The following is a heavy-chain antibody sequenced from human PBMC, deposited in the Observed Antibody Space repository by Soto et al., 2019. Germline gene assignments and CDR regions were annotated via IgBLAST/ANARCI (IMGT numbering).Heavy chain of an antibody. CDR2: ISYDGSNK. V-gene: IGHV3-30*18. Sequence: QVQLVESGGGVVQPGRSLRLSCAASGFTFSSYGMHWVRQAPGKGLEWVAVISYDGSNKYYADSVKGRFTISRDNSKNTLYLQINSLRAEDTAVYYCAKDGKDIVVVPAAMPGDYYYYYMDVWGKGTTVTVSS. D-gene: IGHD2-2*01. CDR1: GFTFSSYG. J-gene: IGHJ6*03. CDR3: AKDGKDIVVVPAAMPGDYYYYYMDV.